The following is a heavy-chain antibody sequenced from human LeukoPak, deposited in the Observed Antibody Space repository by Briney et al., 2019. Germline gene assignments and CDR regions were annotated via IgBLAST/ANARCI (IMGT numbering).Heavy chain of an antibody. CDR3: ARDAQWLVPEGYFYYMDV. Sequence: GRSLRLSCLASGFSFSNYGMHWVRQAPGKGLEWVAVIWFDGSNEDYGDSVKGRFTISRDNSKNTLYLQMNSLGAEDTAVYYCARDAQWLVPEGYFYYMDVWGKGTTVTVSS. V-gene: IGHV3-33*01. J-gene: IGHJ6*03. D-gene: IGHD6-19*01. CDR2: IWFDGSNE. CDR1: GFSFSNYG.